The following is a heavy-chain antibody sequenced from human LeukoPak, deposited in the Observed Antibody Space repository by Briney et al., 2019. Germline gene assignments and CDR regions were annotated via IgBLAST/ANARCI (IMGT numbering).Heavy chain of an antibody. CDR3: AKLVGLSTTASG. D-gene: IGHD5/OR15-5a*01. CDR2: INPTSGGT. J-gene: IGHJ4*02. CDR1: VYTFIGYY. V-gene: IGHV1-2*02. Sequence: ASVKVSCKASVYTFIGYYLHWVRQSPGQGPEWMGWINPTSGGTNYAQKFQYRVTMTSDTSDNTDYMEPMRLSSVPTAVYSFAKLVGLSTTASGWGQGTLVIVCS.